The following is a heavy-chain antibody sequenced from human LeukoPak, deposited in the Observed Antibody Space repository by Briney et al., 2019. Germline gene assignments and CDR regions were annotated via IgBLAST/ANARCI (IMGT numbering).Heavy chain of an antibody. Sequence: PSETLSLTCTVSGGSISSGSYYWNWIRQPPGKGLEWIGYIYYSGSTYYNPSLKSRITISLDTSTNQFSLKLSSVTAADTAVYYCARDQGLLGTDYWGQGTLVTVSS. J-gene: IGHJ4*02. CDR3: ARDQGLLGTDY. V-gene: IGHV4-30-4*01. CDR2: IYYSGST. CDR1: GGSISSGSYY. D-gene: IGHD6-19*01.